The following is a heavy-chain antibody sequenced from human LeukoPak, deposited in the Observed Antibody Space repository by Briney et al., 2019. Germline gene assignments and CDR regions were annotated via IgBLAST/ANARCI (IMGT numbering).Heavy chain of an antibody. CDR1: GFTFSNYA. J-gene: IGHJ6*04. CDR2: MSYDGTNK. Sequence: PGRSLRLSCAASGFTFSNYAMHWVRQAPGKGLEWVAVMSYDGTNKYYADSVKGRFTISRDNSKNTLYLQMNILRAEDTAVYYCARERVVVVATTYYYYGMDVWGKGTTVTVSS. CDR3: ARERVVVVATTYYYYGMDV. V-gene: IGHV3-30*04. D-gene: IGHD2-15*01.